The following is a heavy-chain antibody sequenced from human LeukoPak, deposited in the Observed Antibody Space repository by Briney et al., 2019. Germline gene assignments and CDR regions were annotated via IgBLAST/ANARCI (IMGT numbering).Heavy chain of an antibody. V-gene: IGHV3-21*04. CDR1: GFTFSSYS. CDR2: ISSSSSYI. CDR3: ARATRIALHDGIADY. J-gene: IGHJ4*02. Sequence: GGSLRLSCAASGFTFSSYSMNWVRQAPGKGLEWVSSISSSSSYIYYADSVKGRFTISRDNVKNSLYLQMNSLRSEDTAVYYCARATRIALHDGIADYWGQGTLVTVSS. D-gene: IGHD6-13*01.